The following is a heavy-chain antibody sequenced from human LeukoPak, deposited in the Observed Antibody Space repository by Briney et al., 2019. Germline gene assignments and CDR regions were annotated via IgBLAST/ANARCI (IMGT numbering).Heavy chain of an antibody. Sequence: PSQTLSLTCTVSGGSISSGDYYWSWIRQPPGKGLEWIGYIYYSGSTYYNPSLKSRVTISVNTSKNQFSLKLSSVTAADTAVYYCARSPWVPAAIRWKDWSDPWGQGTLVTVSS. CDR2: IYYSGST. V-gene: IGHV4-30-4*01. D-gene: IGHD2-2*01. J-gene: IGHJ5*02. CDR1: GGSISSGDYY. CDR3: ARSPWVPAAIRWKDWSDP.